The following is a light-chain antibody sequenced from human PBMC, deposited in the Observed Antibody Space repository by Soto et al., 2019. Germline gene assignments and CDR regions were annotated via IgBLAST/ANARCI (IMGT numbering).Light chain of an antibody. CDR1: ERIMTF. J-gene: IGKJ5*01. V-gene: IGKV1-39*01. Sequence: DIQMTQSPSALSASVGDRVTITCRASERIMTFLNWYQQKPGKAPKLLIYTTSNLQSGVPSRFSGYGSGTDFTLSISSLQPEDFATYYCQQADSFPITSGQGTRLEIK. CDR3: QQADSFPIT. CDR2: TTS.